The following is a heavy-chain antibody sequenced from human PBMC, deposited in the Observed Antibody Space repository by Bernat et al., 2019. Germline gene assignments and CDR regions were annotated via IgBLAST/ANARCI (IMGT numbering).Heavy chain of an antibody. CDR3: ARVPGVERYFDY. V-gene: IGHV3-7*01. CDR2: IKQDGREK. J-gene: IGHJ4*02. CDR1: GFTFSSVW. D-gene: IGHD1-1*01. Sequence: EVQLVESGGGLVQPGGSLRLSCAASGFTFSSVWMSWVRQVPGKGLEWVANIKQDGREKFYVDSVKGRFTISRDNAKNSLYLQVNSLRAEDTAVYYCARVPGVERYFDYWGQGTLVTVSS.